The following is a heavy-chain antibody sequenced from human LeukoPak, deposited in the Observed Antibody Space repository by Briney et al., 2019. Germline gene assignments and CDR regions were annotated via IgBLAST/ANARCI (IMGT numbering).Heavy chain of an antibody. CDR1: GYSISSNNW. V-gene: IGHV4-28*05. D-gene: IGHD6-19*01. Sequence: SDTLSLTCSVSGYSISSNNWWAWIRPPPGKGLEWTGHRYYSGNIHYNPYNPSLKSRVTMSVDTSKNQFSRKLDSVTEIDTAMYYCARNQAVAANRGAFDIWGQGTMVTVSS. CDR3: ARNQAVAANRGAFDI. J-gene: IGHJ3*02. CDR2: RYYSGNI.